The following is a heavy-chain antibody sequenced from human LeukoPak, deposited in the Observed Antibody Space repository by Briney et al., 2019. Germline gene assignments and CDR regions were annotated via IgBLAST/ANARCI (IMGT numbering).Heavy chain of an antibody. V-gene: IGHV3-74*01. D-gene: IGHD3-22*01. J-gene: IGHJ4*02. CDR2: ISSDGSTT. Sequence: GGSLRLSCAASGFTFSSYWMYWVRQAPGKGLVWVSRISSDGSTTTYADSVKGRFTISRDNAKNTLHLQMNSLRAEDTAVYYCVRMHYHDYSGDYYRHFDYWGQGTMVSVSS. CDR3: VRMHYHDYSGDYYRHFDY. CDR1: GFTFSSYW.